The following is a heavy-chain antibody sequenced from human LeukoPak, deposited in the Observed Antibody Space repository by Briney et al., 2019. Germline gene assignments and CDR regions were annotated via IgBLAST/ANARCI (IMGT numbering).Heavy chain of an antibody. V-gene: IGHV3-30*18. Sequence: GGSLRLSCAASEFTFSSYWMSWVRQAPGKGLEWVAVISYDGSNKYYADSVKGRFTISRDNSKNTLYLQMNSLRAEDTAVYYCAKTVLWVGATILGDAFDIWGQGTMVTVSS. D-gene: IGHD1-26*01. CDR3: AKTVLWVGATILGDAFDI. CDR2: ISYDGSNK. CDR1: EFTFSSYW. J-gene: IGHJ3*02.